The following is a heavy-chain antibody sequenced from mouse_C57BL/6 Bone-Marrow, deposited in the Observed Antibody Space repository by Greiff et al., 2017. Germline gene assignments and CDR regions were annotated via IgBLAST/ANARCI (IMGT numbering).Heavy chain of an antibody. CDR2: IYPGDGDT. J-gene: IGHJ3*01. CDR1: GYAFSSSW. V-gene: IGHV1-82*01. Sequence: VKLMESGPELVKPGASVKISCKASGYAFSSSWMNWVKQRPGKGLEWIGRIYPGDGDTNYNGKFKGKATLTADTSSSTAYLQLSSLTSEASAVSFGARSFAYWGQGTLVTVSA. CDR3: ARSFAY.